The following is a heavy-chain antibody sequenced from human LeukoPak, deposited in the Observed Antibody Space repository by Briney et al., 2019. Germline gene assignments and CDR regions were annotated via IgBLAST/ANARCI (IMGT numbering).Heavy chain of an antibody. V-gene: IGHV3-23*01. CDR3: AKEGGYSYQRHVNLDY. CDR1: GFTFSSYA. Sequence: PGGSLRLSCAASGFTFSSYAMSWVRQAPGKGLEWVSAISGSGGSTYYADSVKGRFTISRDNSKNTLYLQMNSLRAEDTAVYYCAKEGGYSYQRHVNLDYWGQGTLVTVSS. CDR2: ISGSGGST. D-gene: IGHD5-24*01. J-gene: IGHJ4*02.